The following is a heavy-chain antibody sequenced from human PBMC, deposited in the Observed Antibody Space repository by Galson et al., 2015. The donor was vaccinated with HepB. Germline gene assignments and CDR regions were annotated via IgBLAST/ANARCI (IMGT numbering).Heavy chain of an antibody. CDR3: AGQGSGWYSGNNWFDS. J-gene: IGHJ5*01. V-gene: IGHV3-73*01. CDR2: ISSNANSSAT. D-gene: IGHD6-19*01. Sequence: SLRLSCAASGFTFTGSAMHWVRQASGQGLEWVGRISSNANSSATAYAASGKGRFTISRDVSKNTAYLQWSSLKASDTATYYCAGQGSGWYSGNNWFDSWGQGTQFTVSS. CDR1: GFTFTGSA.